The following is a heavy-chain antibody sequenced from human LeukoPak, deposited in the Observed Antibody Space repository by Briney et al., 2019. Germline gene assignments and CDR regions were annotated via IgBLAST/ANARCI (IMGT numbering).Heavy chain of an antibody. Sequence: GGSLRLSCAASGFTVSSNYMNWVRQAPGKGLQWVSVIYSGGSTYYTDSVKGRFTISRDNSKNTVYLQMNSLRVEDMAVYYCARKPSLDYWVQGTLVTVSS. V-gene: IGHV3-66*01. CDR3: ARKPSLDY. CDR2: IYSGGST. CDR1: GFTVSSNY. J-gene: IGHJ4*02.